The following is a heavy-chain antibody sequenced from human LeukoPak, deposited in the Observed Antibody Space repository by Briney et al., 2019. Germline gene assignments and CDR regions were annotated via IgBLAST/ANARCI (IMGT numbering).Heavy chain of an antibody. D-gene: IGHD2-8*01. J-gene: IGHJ5*02. CDR1: GGSISSSSYY. V-gene: IGHV4-39*07. Sequence: SETLSLTCTVSGGSISSSSYYWGWIRQPPGKGLEWIGSIYYSGSTYYNPSLKSRVTISVDTSKNQFSLKLSSVTAADTAVYYCAGAAPDIVLMVSDGGTFDPWGQGTLVTVSS. CDR2: IYYSGST. CDR3: AGAAPDIVLMVSDGGTFDP.